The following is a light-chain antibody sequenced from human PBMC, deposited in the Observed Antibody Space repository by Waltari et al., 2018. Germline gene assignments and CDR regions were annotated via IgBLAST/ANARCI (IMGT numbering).Light chain of an antibody. V-gene: IGKV3-11*01. CDR3: QQRSNWPLT. CDR1: QSVSSY. CDR2: DTS. J-gene: IGKJ4*01. Sequence: EIVLTQSTPSLSLFPGERATLSCMASQSVSSYLAWYQPKPGQTPRLLIYDTSNRATGIPARFSGSGSGTDVTLTIISLEPEDFEVYYCQQRSNWPLTFGGGTKVEIK.